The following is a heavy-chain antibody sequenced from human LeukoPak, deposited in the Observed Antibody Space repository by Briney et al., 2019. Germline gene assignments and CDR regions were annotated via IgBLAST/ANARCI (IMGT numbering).Heavy chain of an antibody. V-gene: IGHV3-23*01. CDR1: GFTFSTYA. CDR2: ISASGGST. J-gene: IGHJ4*02. D-gene: IGHD3-22*01. CDR3: AREVSEGFDF. Sequence: GGSLRLSCAASGFTFSTYAMSWVRQAPGKGLEWVSGISASGGSTYYADSVKGRFTISRDYSKNTLYLQMNSLRAEDTALYYCAREVSEGFDFWGQGTLVTVSS.